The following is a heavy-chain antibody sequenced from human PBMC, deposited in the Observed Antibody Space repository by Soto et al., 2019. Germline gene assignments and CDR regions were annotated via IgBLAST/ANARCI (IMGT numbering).Heavy chain of an antibody. V-gene: IGHV3-7*01. CDR3: ARGFNSALDI. Sequence: GESLRLSCAATGFIFSSYWMSWVRQAPGKGLEWVANIKQDGSEKYYVDSAKGRFTISRDNAKNSLHLQMNSLRAEDTAVYYCARGFNSALDIWGQGKMVNVSS. CDR1: GFIFSSYW. CDR2: IKQDGSEK. J-gene: IGHJ3*02.